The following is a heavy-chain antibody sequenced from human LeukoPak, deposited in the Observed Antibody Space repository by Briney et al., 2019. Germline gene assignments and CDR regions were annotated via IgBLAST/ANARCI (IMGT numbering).Heavy chain of an antibody. CDR3: ARDLRKGSYFDC. J-gene: IGHJ4*02. V-gene: IGHV3-33*01. CDR2: IWYDGSNK. Sequence: QRLHYPPSGFNFSTQGMRWVRQAPGKGLDRVALIWYDGSNKYYADSVKGRFTISRDNSKNTLYLQMNSLRVEDTAVYYCARDLRKGSYFDCWGQGTLVTVSS. CDR1: GFNFSTQG. D-gene: IGHD3-10*01.